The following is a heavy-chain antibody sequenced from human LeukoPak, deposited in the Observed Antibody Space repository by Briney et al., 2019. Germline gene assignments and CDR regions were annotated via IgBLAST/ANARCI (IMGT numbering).Heavy chain of an antibody. CDR3: AGGTGWLTTD. J-gene: IGHJ4*02. CDR2: IKQDGSVT. D-gene: IGHD6-19*01. Sequence: SLRPSCAVSRFTLSDYWTNWVRHPPGEGLGWVANIKQDGSVTKYVDSVKGRFTTSRDNAKNALYLQMNSLRAEDTAIYYCAGGTGWLTTDWGQGTLVTVSS. CDR1: RFTLSDYW. V-gene: IGHV3-7*01.